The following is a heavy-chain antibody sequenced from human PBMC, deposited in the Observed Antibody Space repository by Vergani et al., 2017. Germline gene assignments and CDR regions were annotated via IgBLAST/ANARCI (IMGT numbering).Heavy chain of an antibody. Sequence: QVQLQQWGAGLLKPSETLSLTCAVYGGSFSGYYWSWIRQPPGKGLEWIGEINHSGSTNYNPSLKSRVTISVDTSKNQFSLKLSSVTAADTAVYYCARLGDTAMVPPGGYYYGMDVWGQGTTVTVSS. CDR2: INHSGST. CDR1: GGSFSGYY. V-gene: IGHV4-34*01. CDR3: ARLGDTAMVPPGGYYYGMDV. D-gene: IGHD5-18*01. J-gene: IGHJ6*02.